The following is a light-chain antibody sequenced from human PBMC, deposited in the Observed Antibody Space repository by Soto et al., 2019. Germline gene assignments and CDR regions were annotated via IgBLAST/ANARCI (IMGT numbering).Light chain of an antibody. J-gene: IGKJ1*01. CDR3: QQYVSLSWT. CDR1: QSVGSDY. V-gene: IGKV3-20*01. CDR2: GAS. Sequence: EIVLTQSPGILSLSPGERATLSCRASQSVGSDYLAWYQQKPGQAPRVLIFGASGRATGIPARFSGSGSGTDFTLTISRLEPEDFAVYYCQQYVSLSWTFGQGTKVDI.